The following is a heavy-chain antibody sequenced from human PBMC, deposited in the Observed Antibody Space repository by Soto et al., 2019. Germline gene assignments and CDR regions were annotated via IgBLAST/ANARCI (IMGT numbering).Heavy chain of an antibody. J-gene: IGHJ3*02. Sequence: SETLSLTCAVYGGSFSGYYWSWIRQPPGKGLEWIGKINNSGSTNYNPSLKSRVTISVDTSKNQFSLKLSSVTAADTAVYYCASQIVGWDDAFDIWGQGTMVTVSS. CDR1: GGSFSGYY. CDR2: INNSGST. D-gene: IGHD6-19*01. CDR3: ASQIVGWDDAFDI. V-gene: IGHV4-34*01.